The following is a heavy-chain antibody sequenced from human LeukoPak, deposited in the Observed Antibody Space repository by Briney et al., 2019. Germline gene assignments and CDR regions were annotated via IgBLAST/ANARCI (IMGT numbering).Heavy chain of an antibody. Sequence: ASVKVSCKASGYTFTSYAMHWVRQAPGQRLEWMGWINAGNGNTKYSQKLQGRVTMTTDTSTSTAYMELRSLRSDDTAVYYCARDRGYYDILTGYYRFDYWGQGTLVTVSS. J-gene: IGHJ4*02. D-gene: IGHD3-9*01. CDR3: ARDRGYYDILTGYYRFDY. V-gene: IGHV1-3*01. CDR1: GYTFTSYA. CDR2: INAGNGNT.